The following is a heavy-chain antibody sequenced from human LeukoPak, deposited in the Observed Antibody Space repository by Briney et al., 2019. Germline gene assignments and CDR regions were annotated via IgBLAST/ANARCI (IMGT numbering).Heavy chain of an antibody. CDR3: ARECSSTSCYAFDY. CDR2: IKQDGSEK. V-gene: IGHV3-7*01. D-gene: IGHD2-2*01. CDR1: GFTFSSYW. J-gene: IGHJ4*02. Sequence: GGSLRLSCAASGFTFSSYWMSWVRQAPGKGLEWVANIKQDGSEKYYVDSVKGRFTISRDNAKNSLYLQMNSLRAEDTAVYYCARECSSTSCYAFDYWGQGTLVTVSS.